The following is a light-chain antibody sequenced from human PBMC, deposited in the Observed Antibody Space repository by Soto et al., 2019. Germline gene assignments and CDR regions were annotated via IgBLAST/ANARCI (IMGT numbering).Light chain of an antibody. CDR3: QDYSAAPWT. J-gene: IGKJ1*01. CDR2: AAS. Sequence: DIQMTQSPSSLSASVGDRVTITCRARRDISNYLAWYQQKPGKVPKVLIYAASTLQSGVPSRFSGSGSGTDFTLTISNLQPEDIATYYCQDYSAAPWTFGQGTKVDIK. V-gene: IGKV1-27*01. CDR1: RDISNY.